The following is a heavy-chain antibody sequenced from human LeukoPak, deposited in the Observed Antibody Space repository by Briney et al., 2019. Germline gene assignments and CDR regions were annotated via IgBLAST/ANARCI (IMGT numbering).Heavy chain of an antibody. CDR3: ARGPGIAVAPLQH. J-gene: IGHJ1*01. Sequence: GGSLRLSCAASGFTFDSYVMTWVRQAPGKGLEWVSSISGDSSYIYYADSVRGRFTISRDNAKNSMYLQMTSLRAEDTAMYYCARGPGIAVAPLQHWGQGTLVTVSS. CDR1: GFTFDSYV. D-gene: IGHD6-19*01. CDR2: ISGDSSYI. V-gene: IGHV3-21*01.